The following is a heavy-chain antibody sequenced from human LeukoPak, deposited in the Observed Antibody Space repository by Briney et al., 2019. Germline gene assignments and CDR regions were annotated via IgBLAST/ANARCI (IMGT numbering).Heavy chain of an antibody. V-gene: IGHV3-23*01. D-gene: IGHD6-19*01. Sequence: GGSLRLSCVASEFTFSSHAMNWVRQAPGKGLEWVSSISGGGESTYYADSVKGRFTVSRDNSKNTLYLQINSLRGEDTAVYYCAKGKYSSGGVPDYWGQGTLVTVSA. J-gene: IGHJ4*02. CDR2: ISGGGEST. CDR1: EFTFSSHA. CDR3: AKGKYSSGGVPDY.